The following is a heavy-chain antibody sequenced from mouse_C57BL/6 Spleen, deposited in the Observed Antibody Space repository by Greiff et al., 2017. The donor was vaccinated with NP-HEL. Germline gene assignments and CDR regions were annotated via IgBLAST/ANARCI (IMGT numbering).Heavy chain of an antibody. J-gene: IGHJ1*03. D-gene: IGHD1-1*01. V-gene: IGHV1-55*01. CDR3: ALYYGSRTGYFDV. CDR1: GYTFTSYW. CDR2: IYPGSGST. Sequence: QVHVKQPGAELVKPGASVKMSCKASGYTFTSYWITWVKQRPGQGLEWIGDIYPGSGSTNYNEKFKSKATLTVDTSSSTAYMQLSSLTSEDSAVYYCALYYGSRTGYFDVWGTGTTVTVSS.